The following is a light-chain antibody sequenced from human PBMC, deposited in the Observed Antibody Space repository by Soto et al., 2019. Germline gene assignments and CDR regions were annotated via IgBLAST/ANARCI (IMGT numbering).Light chain of an antibody. Sequence: DIQMTQSPSSLSASVGDRVTITCRASQDIRNALGWYQQKPGKAPKRLIYGASSLQSGVPSRFSGSRSGTEYTLTISSLQPEDFATYYCLQHNSYPFTFGPGTKVDIK. CDR2: GAS. CDR3: LQHNSYPFT. V-gene: IGKV1-17*01. J-gene: IGKJ3*01. CDR1: QDIRNA.